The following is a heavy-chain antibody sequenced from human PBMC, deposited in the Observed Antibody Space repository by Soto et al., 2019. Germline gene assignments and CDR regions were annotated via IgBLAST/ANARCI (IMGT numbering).Heavy chain of an antibody. CDR2: IYHSGST. CDR3: ARVPGP. V-gene: IGHV4-30-2*01. Sequence: SXTLSLTCAVSGGSISSCGSSWSWIRQPPGKGLEWIGYIYHSGSTYYNPSLKSRVTISVDRSKNQFSLKLISVTAADTAVYYCARVPGPWGQGTLVTVSS. J-gene: IGHJ5*02. CDR1: GGSISSCGSS.